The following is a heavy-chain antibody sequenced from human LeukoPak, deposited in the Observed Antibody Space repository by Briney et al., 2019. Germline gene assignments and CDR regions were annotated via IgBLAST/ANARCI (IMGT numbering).Heavy chain of an antibody. CDR3: AKDYRVEMALFDFDY. Sequence: GGSLRLSCAASRSTFSNYGMHWVRQAPGRGLEWVAFILYDGSKKEYADSVMGRFTISRDNSKNTLYLQMNSLRAEDTAVYYCAKDYRVEMALFDFDYWGQGTLVTVSS. J-gene: IGHJ4*02. CDR1: RSTFSNYG. CDR2: ILYDGSKK. D-gene: IGHD5-24*01. V-gene: IGHV3-30*02.